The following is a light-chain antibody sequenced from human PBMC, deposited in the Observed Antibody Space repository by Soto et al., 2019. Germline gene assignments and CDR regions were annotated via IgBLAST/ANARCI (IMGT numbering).Light chain of an antibody. CDR3: SSYAGSYTFLV. CDR1: STDVGGYYY. Sequence: QSALTQPRSVSGSPGQSVTISCTGTSTDVGGYYYVSWYQQDPGKAPKLLIYDVSERPSGVPDRFSGSKSDNTASLTISGLQAEDEGDYYCSSYAGSYTFLVFGGGTKVTVL. CDR2: DVS. J-gene: IGLJ2*01. V-gene: IGLV2-11*01.